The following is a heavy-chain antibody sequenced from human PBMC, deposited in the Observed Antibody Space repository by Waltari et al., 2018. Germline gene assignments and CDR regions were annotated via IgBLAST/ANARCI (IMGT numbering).Heavy chain of an antibody. J-gene: IGHJ2*01. CDR2: IFHNGNI. V-gene: IGHV4-4*02. Sequence: QVVLEESGPGLAKPSGTLSLTCAVSGGSIGRYNWWSWIRQTPGKGLEWIGEIFHNGNINYHPSLKSRLTISVDTSRRLFSLRLASVTVADTAVYYCARRGTAGSWFFDFWGRGTLVAVSS. D-gene: IGHD1-1*01. CDR3: ARRGTAGSWFFDF. CDR1: GGSIGRYNW.